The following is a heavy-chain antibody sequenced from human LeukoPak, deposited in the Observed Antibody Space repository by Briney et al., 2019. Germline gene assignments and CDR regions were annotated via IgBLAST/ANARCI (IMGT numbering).Heavy chain of an antibody. CDR1: GFTFSSYA. CDR3: AKEMDDYVWGRAKNAFDI. Sequence: GGSLRLSCAASGFTFSSYAMSWVRQAPGKGLEWVSAISGSGGSTYYADSAKGRFTISRDNSKNTLYLQMNSLRAEDTAVYYCAKEMDDYVWGRAKNAFDIWGQGTMVTVSS. CDR2: ISGSGGST. V-gene: IGHV3-23*01. J-gene: IGHJ3*02. D-gene: IGHD3-16*01.